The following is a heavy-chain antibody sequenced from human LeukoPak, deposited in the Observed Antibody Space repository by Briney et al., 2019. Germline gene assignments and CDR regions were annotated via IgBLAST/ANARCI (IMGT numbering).Heavy chain of an antibody. D-gene: IGHD2-15*01. V-gene: IGHV4-39*01. J-gene: IGHJ5*01. CDR3: ARHPSLTYCSGGTCWFDS. CDR2: IYDSGST. Sequence: SGTLSLTCTVSGGSISSRSYYWGWIRQPPGKGLEWIGSIYDSGSTWHNPSLKSRVTISADTSKNQFSLKLSSVTAADTAVYYCARHPSLTYCSGGTCWFDSWGQGTLVTVSS. CDR1: GGSISSRSYY.